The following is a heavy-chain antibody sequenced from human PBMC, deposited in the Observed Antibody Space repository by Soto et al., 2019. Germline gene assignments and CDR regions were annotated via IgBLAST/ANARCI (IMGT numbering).Heavy chain of an antibody. V-gene: IGHV4-39*01. CDR1: AGSISSSSYY. D-gene: IGHD5-12*01. CDR2: LYYSGGT. J-gene: IGHJ5*02. Sequence: PSETMSLTCTVSAGSISSSSYYWSWIRQPKRRELERIGSLYYSGGTYYTPSLKSRVTIAVDTSKNQFSLKLSSVTAADTAVYYCAGRGIVATIMGNWFDPWGQGSLGAVAS. CDR3: AGRGIVATIMGNWFDP.